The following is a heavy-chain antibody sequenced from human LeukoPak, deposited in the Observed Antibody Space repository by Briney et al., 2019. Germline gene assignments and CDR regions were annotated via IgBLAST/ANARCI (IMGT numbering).Heavy chain of an antibody. J-gene: IGHJ4*02. Sequence: PSETLSLTCTVSGGSISSYYWSWIRQPPGKGLEWIGYIYHSGSTNYNPSLKSRVTISVDTSKNQFSLKLSSVTAADTAVYYCARGGYDGGWEFDYWGQGTLVTVSS. CDR3: ARGGYDGGWEFDY. CDR1: GGSISSYY. D-gene: IGHD5-12*01. CDR2: IYHSGST. V-gene: IGHV4-59*01.